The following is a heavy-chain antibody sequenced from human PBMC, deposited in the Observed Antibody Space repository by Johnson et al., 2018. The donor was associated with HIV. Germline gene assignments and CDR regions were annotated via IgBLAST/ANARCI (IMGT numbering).Heavy chain of an antibody. CDR2: IRYDGSKK. Sequence: QVQLVESGGGVVQPGGSLRLSCAASGFTISSYGMYWVRQAPGKGLEWVAFIRYDGSKKYYADSVKGRFTISRDNSKNTLYLQMNSLRPEDTAVYYCAKDSQGGSPTQGAFDIWGQGTMVTVSS. CDR3: AKDSQGGSPTQGAFDI. CDR1: GFTISSYG. J-gene: IGHJ3*02. D-gene: IGHD3-16*01. V-gene: IGHV3-30*02.